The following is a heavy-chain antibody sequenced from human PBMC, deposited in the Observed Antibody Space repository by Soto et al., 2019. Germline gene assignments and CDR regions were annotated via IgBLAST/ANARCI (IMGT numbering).Heavy chain of an antibody. CDR2: ISGSGGSI. CDR1: GFTFSTYA. J-gene: IGHJ6*02. D-gene: IGHD1-1*01. CDR3: VKGYWKGDV. V-gene: IGHV3-23*01. Sequence: EVQLLESGGGLVQPGGSLRLSCAASGFTFSTYAMNWVRQAPGNGLEWVSAISGSGGSIHYADSVKGGFTIARDKSKNTLYLHMNSLRDEDTTVYHCVKGYWKGDVWGQWTTVSVSS.